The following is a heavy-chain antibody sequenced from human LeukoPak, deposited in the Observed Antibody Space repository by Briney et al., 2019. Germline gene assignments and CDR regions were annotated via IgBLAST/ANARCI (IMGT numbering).Heavy chain of an antibody. CDR1: GSTFSTYD. Sequence: GGSLRLSCAASGSTFSTYDFHWVRQTTGKGLEWVSATGTAGDTWYSGSVKGRFTISRENAKSSMYLQMNSLRVGDTAVYYCARQNRNGFDYWGQGTLVTVSS. J-gene: IGHJ4*02. V-gene: IGHV3-13*01. CDR2: TGTAGDT. D-gene: IGHD2-8*01. CDR3: ARQNRNGFDY.